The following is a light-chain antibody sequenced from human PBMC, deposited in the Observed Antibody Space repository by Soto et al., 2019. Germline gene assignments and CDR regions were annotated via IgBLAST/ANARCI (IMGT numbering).Light chain of an antibody. V-gene: IGKV1-5*01. Sequence: DIQMTQSPSTLSASVGDRVTITCRASQSISSWLAWYQQKPGKAPKLLIYDASSLESGVPSRFSGSGSGTEFTLTISSLQPDDFATYYCLHGTFGQGTKVESK. J-gene: IGKJ1*01. CDR2: DAS. CDR3: LHGT. CDR1: QSISSW.